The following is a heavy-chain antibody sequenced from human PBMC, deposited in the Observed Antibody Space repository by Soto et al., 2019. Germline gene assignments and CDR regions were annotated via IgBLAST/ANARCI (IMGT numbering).Heavy chain of an antibody. CDR3: ASDIPARDIMAPIDY. D-gene: IGHD5-12*01. CDR1: GFTFSSYG. Sequence: PGGSLRLSCAASGFTFSSYGMHWVRQAPGKGLEWVAVISYDGSNKYYADSVKGRFTISRDNSKNTLYLQMNSLRAEDTAVYYCASDIPARDIMAPIDYWGQGTLVTVSS. V-gene: IGHV3-30*03. CDR2: ISYDGSNK. J-gene: IGHJ4*02.